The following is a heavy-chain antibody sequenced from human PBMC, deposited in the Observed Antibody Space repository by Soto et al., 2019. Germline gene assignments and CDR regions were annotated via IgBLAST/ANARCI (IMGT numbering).Heavy chain of an antibody. V-gene: IGHV4-30-4*01. Sequence: SETLSLTCSVSGDSISSVDYFWAWIRQPPGQALEYIGYIYKSATTYYNPSFESRVATSLDTSKSQFSLNVTSVTAADTAVYFCARGRYCLTGRCFPNWFDSWGQGTLVPVSS. CDR2: IYKSATT. CDR1: GDSISSVDYF. J-gene: IGHJ5*01. CDR3: ARGRYCLTGRCFPNWFDS. D-gene: IGHD2-15*01.